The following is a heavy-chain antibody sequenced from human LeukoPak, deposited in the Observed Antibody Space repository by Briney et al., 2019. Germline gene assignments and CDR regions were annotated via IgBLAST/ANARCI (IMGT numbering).Heavy chain of an antibody. CDR3: AKEAYGDYGPFDY. V-gene: IGHV3-23*01. Sequence: GGSLRLSCIVSGFTFSTYAMSWVRQAPGKGLESVSGISGGGGVTYYADSVKGRLTISRDNSKSTLYLQMNSLRAEDAAIYYCAKEAYGDYGPFDYWGQGTLVTVSS. J-gene: IGHJ4*02. D-gene: IGHD4-17*01. CDR2: ISGGGGVT. CDR1: GFTFSTYA.